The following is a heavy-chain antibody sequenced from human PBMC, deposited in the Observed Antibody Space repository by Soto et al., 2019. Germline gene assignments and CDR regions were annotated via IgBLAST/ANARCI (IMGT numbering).Heavy chain of an antibody. J-gene: IGHJ4*02. D-gene: IGHD1-26*01. CDR1: GASINTYY. CDR2: ISDTGST. Sequence: QVQLQESGPGLVKPSETLSLTCTVSGASINTYYWSWIRQPPGKGLEWIGYISDTGSTNYNPSRKCRGTILGGTSKTLVSMKLNSVTAADTAVYYCARGRTSGGYFAYFDYWGQGALVTVSS. CDR3: ARGRTSGGYFAYFDY. V-gene: IGHV4-59*01.